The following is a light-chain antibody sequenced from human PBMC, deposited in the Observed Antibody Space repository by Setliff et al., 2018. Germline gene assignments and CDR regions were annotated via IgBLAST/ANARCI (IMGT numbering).Light chain of an antibody. CDR3: QSYGGSLSGYV. CDR1: SSDIGAGYG. Sequence: QSVLTQPPSVSGAPGQRVTISCTGTSSDIGAGYGVHWYQQLPGTAPKLLIYGNSNRPSGVPDRFSGSKSGTSASLAIAGLQAEDEAGYYCQSYGGSLSGYVFGTGTKVTVL. J-gene: IGLJ1*01. V-gene: IGLV1-40*01. CDR2: GNS.